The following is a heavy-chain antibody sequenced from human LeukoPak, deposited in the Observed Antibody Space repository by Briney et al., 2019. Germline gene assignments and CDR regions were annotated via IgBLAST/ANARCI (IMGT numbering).Heavy chain of an antibody. V-gene: IGHV1-46*01. D-gene: IGHD3-3*01. CDR1: GYTVTSYF. Sequence: ASVKVSCKASGYTVTSYFMYCVRQAPGQGLDWMAILNPSGGSSNYAQKFQGRATLTRATSTGTVYMELSSLRSEDTAVYYCARALQNYLWSGSVPNWFDPWGQGTLVTVSS. J-gene: IGHJ5*02. CDR3: ARALQNYLWSGSVPNWFDP. CDR2: LNPSGGSS.